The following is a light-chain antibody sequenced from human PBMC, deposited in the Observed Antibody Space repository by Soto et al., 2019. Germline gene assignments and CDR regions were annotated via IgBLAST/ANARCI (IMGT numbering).Light chain of an antibody. J-gene: IGKJ5*01. CDR2: DAS. Sequence: VLTLSPATVSLSPGERATLSCRASQSVTSYLAWYQQRPGQAPRLLIYDASRRATGIPARFSGSGSGADFTLTISSLEPEDFAVYYCQQRSSWPITFGQGTRLEIK. CDR3: QQRSSWPIT. CDR1: QSVTSY. V-gene: IGKV3-11*01.